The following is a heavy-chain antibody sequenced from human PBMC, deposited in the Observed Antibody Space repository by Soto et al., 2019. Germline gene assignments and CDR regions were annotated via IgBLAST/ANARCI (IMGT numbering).Heavy chain of an antibody. Sequence: SETLSLTCTVSGGSISSYYWSWIRQPPGKGLEWIGYIYYSGSTNYNPSLKSRVTISVDTSKNQFSLKLSSVTAADTAVYYCARKTTVTTPYYYYYMDVWGKGTTVTVSS. CDR3: ARKTTVTTPYYYYYMDV. CDR2: IYYSGST. J-gene: IGHJ6*03. CDR1: GGSISSYY. V-gene: IGHV4-59*01. D-gene: IGHD4-17*01.